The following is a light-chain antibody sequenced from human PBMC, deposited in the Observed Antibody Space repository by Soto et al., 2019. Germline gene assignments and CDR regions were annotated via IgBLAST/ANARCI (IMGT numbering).Light chain of an antibody. V-gene: IGLV3-1*01. Sequence: SYELTQPPSVSVSPGQTASITCSGDKLGDKYACWYQQKPGRSPVLVIHQNTKRPSGIPERFSGSNSGNTATLTISGTQSMDEADYYCQAWDSSTFYVFGTGTKLTVL. CDR3: QAWDSSTFYV. CDR2: QNT. CDR1: KLGDKY. J-gene: IGLJ1*01.